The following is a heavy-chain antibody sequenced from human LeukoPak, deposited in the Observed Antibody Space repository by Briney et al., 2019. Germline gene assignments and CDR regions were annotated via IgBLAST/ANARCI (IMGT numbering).Heavy chain of an antibody. V-gene: IGHV3-74*01. J-gene: IGHJ4*02. CDR2: INTDGTVT. CDR3: ATKQWLAPPPDS. D-gene: IGHD6-19*01. CDR1: GFTFSKYW. Sequence: GGSLRLSCVASGFTFSKYWMLWVRQTPGKGLESVSRINTDGTVTTYADSVKGRFTVSRDNADNTMFLQMNSVRDEDTAVYYCATKQWLAPPPDSWGQGTPVTVSS.